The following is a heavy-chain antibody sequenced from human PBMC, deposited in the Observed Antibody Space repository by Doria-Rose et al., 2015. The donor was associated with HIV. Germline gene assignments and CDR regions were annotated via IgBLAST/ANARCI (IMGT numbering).Heavy chain of an antibody. Sequence: RRSSMTWVRQAPGKVLEWDPSISSSSEYIYYVDSVQGRFTISRDNAKNSVYLQMNSLRTEDTAVYYCARDHYDSGGYYRDWGRETRVPGS. D-gene: IGHD3-22*01. CDR2: ISSSSEYI. CDR1: RRSS. CDR3: ARDHYDSGGYYRD. J-gene: IGHJ4*02. V-gene: IGHV3-21*03.